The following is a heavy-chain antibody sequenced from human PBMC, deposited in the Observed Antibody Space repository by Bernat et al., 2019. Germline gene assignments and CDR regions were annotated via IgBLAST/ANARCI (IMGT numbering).Heavy chain of an antibody. CDR3: AKGLGGNGIFYYYMDV. CDR1: GVTFSTYA. J-gene: IGHJ6*03. CDR2: VSNSGGRT. V-gene: IGHV3-23*01. D-gene: IGHD3-16*01. Sequence: EVQLLESGGGLVQPGGSLRLSCAASGVTFSTYAMTWVRQAPGKGLEWLSGVSNSGGRTYYADSVKCRFTISRDNSKNTLYLQMISLRAEDSAVYYCAKGLGGNGIFYYYMDVWGEGTTVTVSS.